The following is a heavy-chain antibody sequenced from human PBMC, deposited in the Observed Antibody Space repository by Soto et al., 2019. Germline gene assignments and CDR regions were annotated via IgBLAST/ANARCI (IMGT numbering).Heavy chain of an antibody. D-gene: IGHD5-18*01. CDR3: AREGSSYGYPFN. V-gene: IGHV4-31*03. CDR1: GGSISSGGYY. Sequence: SETLSLTCTASGGSISSGGYYWSWIRQHPGKGLEWIGYIYYSGSTYYNPSLKSRVTISVDTSKNQFSLKLSSVTAADTAVYYCAREGSSYGYPFNWGQGTLVTVSS. CDR2: IYYSGST. J-gene: IGHJ4*02.